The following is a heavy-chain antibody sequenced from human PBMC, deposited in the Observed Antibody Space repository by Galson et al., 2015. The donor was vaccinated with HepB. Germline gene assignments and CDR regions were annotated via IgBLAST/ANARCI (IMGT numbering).Heavy chain of an antibody. V-gene: IGHV3-30*18. CDR3: AKDKGPVAGTPYFYYYYMDV. Sequence: SLRLSCAASGFTFSSYAMHCVRQAPGKGLEWVALIGYDGTIKYYADSVKGRFTISRDNSKNTLYLQMDSLRLEDTAVYYCAKDKGPVAGTPYFYYYYMDVWGKGTTVTVSS. CDR1: GFTFSSYA. J-gene: IGHJ6*03. D-gene: IGHD6-19*01. CDR2: IGYDGTIK.